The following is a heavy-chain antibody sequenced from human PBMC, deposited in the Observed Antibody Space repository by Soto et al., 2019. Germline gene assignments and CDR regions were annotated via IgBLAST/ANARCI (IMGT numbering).Heavy chain of an antibody. CDR1: GFTFSSYD. D-gene: IGHD4-17*01. V-gene: IGHV3-13*04. J-gene: IGHJ6*02. Sequence: EVQLVESGGGLVQPGGSLRLSCAASGFTFSSYDMHWVRQATGKGLEWVSGIGTAGDTYYPGSVKGRFTISRENAKNSLYLQMHSLRAGDTAVYYCARGGLRWSPNYYYGMDVWGQGTTVTVSS. CDR2: IGTAGDT. CDR3: ARGGLRWSPNYYYGMDV.